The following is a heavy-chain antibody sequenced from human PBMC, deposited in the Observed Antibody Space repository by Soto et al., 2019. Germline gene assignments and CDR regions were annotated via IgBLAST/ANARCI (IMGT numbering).Heavy chain of an antibody. Sequence: PGGSLRLSCAASGFTFSSYGMHWVRQAPGKGLEWVAVIWYDGSNKYYADSVKGRFTISRDNSKNTLYLQMNSLRAEDTAVYYCAMVLHYGSGSPYIATGYYGMDVWRQGTRVTVAS. CDR3: AMVLHYGSGSPYIATGYYGMDV. V-gene: IGHV3-33*01. CDR2: IWYDGSNK. CDR1: GFTFSSYG. D-gene: IGHD3-10*01. J-gene: IGHJ6*02.